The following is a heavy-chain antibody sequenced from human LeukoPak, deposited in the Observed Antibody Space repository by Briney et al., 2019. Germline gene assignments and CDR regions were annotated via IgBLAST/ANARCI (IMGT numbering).Heavy chain of an antibody. CDR2: IIPIFGTA. CDR3: ARDVPYDESGYQFDY. J-gene: IGHJ4*02. D-gene: IGHD5-18*01. V-gene: IGHV1-69*06. Sequence: GASVKVSCKASGGTFSNNPISWVRQAPGQGLEWMEEIIPIFGTATYAQKFQGRVTITADTSTSTVYMELSSLRSEDTAVYYCARDVPYDESGYQFDYWGQGTLVTVSS. CDR1: GGTFSNNP.